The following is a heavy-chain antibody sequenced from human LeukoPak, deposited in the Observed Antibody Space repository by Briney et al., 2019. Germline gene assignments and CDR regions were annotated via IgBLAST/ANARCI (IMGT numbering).Heavy chain of an antibody. J-gene: IGHJ4*02. D-gene: IGHD2-15*01. V-gene: IGHV3-7*03. Sequence: GGSLRLSCAASQFTFSNYWMSWVRQAPGKGLERVAHTSQDGTSNYYVDSVKGRFTISSDNSKNTLYLQMNSLRAEDTAIYYCAKDCNGGNCYIDYWGQGTLVTVAS. CDR1: QFTFSNYW. CDR2: TSQDGTSN. CDR3: AKDCNGGNCYIDY.